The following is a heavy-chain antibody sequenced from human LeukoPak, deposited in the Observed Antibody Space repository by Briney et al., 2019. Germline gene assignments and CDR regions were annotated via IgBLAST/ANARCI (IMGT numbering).Heavy chain of an antibody. V-gene: IGHV4-39*07. CDR1: GGSISSSGYY. J-gene: IGHJ4*02. CDR3: ARAGGWLPLRYYFDY. Sequence: NPSETLSLTCTVSGGSISSSGYYWSWIRQPPGKGLEWIGEINHSGSTNYNPSLKSRVTISVDTSKNQFSLKLSSVTAADTAVYYCARAGGWLPLRYYFDYWGQGTLVTVSS. D-gene: IGHD6-19*01. CDR2: INHSGST.